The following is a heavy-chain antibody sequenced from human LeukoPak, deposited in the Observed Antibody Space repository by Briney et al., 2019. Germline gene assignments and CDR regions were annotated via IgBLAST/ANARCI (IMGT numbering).Heavy chain of an antibody. Sequence: GGSLRLSCAASGFTFNSYEMNWVRQAPGKGLERGSYISSSGSTIYYADSVKGRFTISRDNAKNSLYLQMNSLRAEDTAVYYCAREPPTIIAAAGTVDYWGQGTLVAVSS. V-gene: IGHV3-48*03. CDR3: AREPPTIIAAAGTVDY. D-gene: IGHD6-13*01. CDR2: ISSSGSTI. CDR1: GFTFNSYE. J-gene: IGHJ4*02.